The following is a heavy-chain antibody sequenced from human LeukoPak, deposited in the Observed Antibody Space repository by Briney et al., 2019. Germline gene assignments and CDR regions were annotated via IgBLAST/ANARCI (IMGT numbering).Heavy chain of an antibody. CDR3: ARDYVFAFDY. V-gene: IGHV3-48*01. D-gene: IGHD3-10*02. CDR2: ISHSGSAE. J-gene: IGHJ4*02. CDR1: GFSFSSYS. Sequence: GSLRLSCAAPGFSFSSYSMNWVRQAPGKGLEWISYISHSGSAEHYTDSVKGRFTISRDNAKNALYLQMNSLRAEDTAVYFCARDYVFAFDYWSQGTLVTVSS.